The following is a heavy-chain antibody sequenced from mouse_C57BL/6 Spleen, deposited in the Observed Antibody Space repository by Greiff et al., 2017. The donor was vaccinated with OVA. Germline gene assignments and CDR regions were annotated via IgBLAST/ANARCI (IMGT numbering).Heavy chain of an antibody. D-gene: IGHD4-1*01. J-gene: IGHJ2*01. V-gene: IGHV1-75*01. CDR2: IFPGSGST. CDR3: ARVTGTGYYFDY. CDR1: AYTFTDYY. Sequence: VQLQQSGPELVKPGASVRISCKASAYTFTDYYINWVKQRPGQGLEWIGWIFPGSGSTYYNEKFKGKATLTVDKSSSTAYILLSSLTSEDSAVYFCARVTGTGYYFDYWGQGTTLTVSS.